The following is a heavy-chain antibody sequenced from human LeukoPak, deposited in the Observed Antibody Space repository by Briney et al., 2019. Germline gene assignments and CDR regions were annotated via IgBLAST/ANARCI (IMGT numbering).Heavy chain of an antibody. V-gene: IGHV4-39*07. Sequence: SETLSLTCTVSGGSISSSSYYWGWIRQPPGKGLEWIGSIYYSGSTYYNPSLRSRVTISVDTSKNQLSLKLSSVTAADTAVYYCARETIWFGDRWFDPWGQGTLVTVSS. D-gene: IGHD3-10*01. CDR1: GGSISSSSYY. J-gene: IGHJ5*02. CDR2: IYYSGST. CDR3: ARETIWFGDRWFDP.